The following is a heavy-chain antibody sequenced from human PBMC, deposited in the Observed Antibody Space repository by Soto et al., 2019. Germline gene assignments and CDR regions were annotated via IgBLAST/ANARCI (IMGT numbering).Heavy chain of an antibody. CDR1: GFIFDEYA. Sequence: EMQLVESGGGLGQPGRSLRLSCAASGFIFDEYAMYWVRQAPGKGLEWVSGISWNSGTTGYADSVEGRFTISRDNPKNSLYLQMNSLRVEDTALYYCAKNIMCGVDVDYYGMDFWGQGTTVTVS. CDR3: AKNIMCGVDVDYYGMDF. J-gene: IGHJ6*02. CDR2: ISWNSGTT. V-gene: IGHV3-9*01. D-gene: IGHD3-10*02.